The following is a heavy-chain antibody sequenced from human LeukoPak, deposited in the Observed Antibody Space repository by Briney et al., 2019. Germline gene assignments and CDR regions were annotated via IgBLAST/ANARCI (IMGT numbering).Heavy chain of an antibody. V-gene: IGHV3-64D*06. Sequence: GGSLRLSCSASGFTFRDYPIHWVRQAPGEGLQYVSAISSAGGTTYYADSVRGRFTISRDNSKNTLYLQMSSLRAEDTALYYCVKVGDSGYGEYYQHWGQGTLVTVSS. CDR2: ISSAGGTT. CDR1: GFTFRDYP. D-gene: IGHD5-12*01. CDR3: VKVGDSGYGEYYQH. J-gene: IGHJ1*01.